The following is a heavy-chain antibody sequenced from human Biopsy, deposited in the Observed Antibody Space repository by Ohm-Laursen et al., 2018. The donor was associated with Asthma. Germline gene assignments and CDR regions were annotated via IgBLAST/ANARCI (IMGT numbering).Heavy chain of an antibody. V-gene: IGHV4-31*03. CDR3: ARFRSDQTGYGDYYYYGMDV. D-gene: IGHD4-17*01. Sequence: TLSLTCTVSVGSISSGGYYWSWIRQHPGKGLEWIGYIYYSGSTYYNPSLKSRVTISVDTSKNQFSLKLSSVTAADTAVYYCARFRSDQTGYGDYYYYGMDVWGQGTTVTVSS. J-gene: IGHJ6*02. CDR2: IYYSGST. CDR1: VGSISSGGYY.